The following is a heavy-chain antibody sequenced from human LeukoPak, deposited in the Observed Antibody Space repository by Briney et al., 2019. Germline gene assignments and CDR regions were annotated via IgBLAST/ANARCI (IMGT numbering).Heavy chain of an antibody. CDR3: ATPSNPTVGY. J-gene: IGHJ4*02. V-gene: IGHV3-21*01. CDR2: ISSSSSYI. Sequence: GGSLRLSCAASGFTYSSYSMNWVRQAPGKGLEWVSSISSSSSYIYYADSVKGRFTISRDNAKNSLYLQMNSLRAEDTAVYYCATPSNPTVGYWGQGTLVTVSS. D-gene: IGHD2-15*01. CDR1: GFTYSSYS.